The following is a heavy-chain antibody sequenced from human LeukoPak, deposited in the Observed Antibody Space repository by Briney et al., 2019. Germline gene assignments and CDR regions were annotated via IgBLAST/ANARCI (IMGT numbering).Heavy chain of an antibody. D-gene: IGHD2-2*02. V-gene: IGHV3-30*18. Sequence: GGSLRLSCAASGFTFSSYAMNWVRQAPGKGLEWVAVISYDGSNKYYADSVKGRFTISRDNSKNTLYLQMNSLRAEDTAVYYCAKLLSGPAATPEGAFDIWGQGTMVTVSS. J-gene: IGHJ3*02. CDR1: GFTFSSYA. CDR2: ISYDGSNK. CDR3: AKLLSGPAATPEGAFDI.